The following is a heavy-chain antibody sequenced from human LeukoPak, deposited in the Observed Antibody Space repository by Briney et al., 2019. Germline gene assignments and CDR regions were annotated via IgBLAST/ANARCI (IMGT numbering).Heavy chain of an antibody. CDR2: ISAYNGNT. Sequence: ASVKVSCKASGYTFTSYGTSWVRQAPGQGLEWMGWISAYNGNTNYAQKLQGRVTMTTDTSTSTAYMELRSLRSDDTAVYYCATLEYYYDSRTFDIWGQGTMVTVSS. J-gene: IGHJ3*02. V-gene: IGHV1-18*01. CDR1: GYTFTSYG. CDR3: ATLEYYYDSRTFDI. D-gene: IGHD3-22*01.